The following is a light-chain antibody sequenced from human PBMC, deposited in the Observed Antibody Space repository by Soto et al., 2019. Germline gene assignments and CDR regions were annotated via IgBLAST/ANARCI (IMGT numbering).Light chain of an antibody. CDR3: NSYTSSSTYV. Sequence: SALTQPASVSGSPGQSITISCTGTSSDVGGSNYVSWYQQHPGKAPKLIIFDVSHRPSGFSNRFSGSKSGNTASLTISGLQAEDEADYYCNSYTSSSTYVFGSGTKVTVL. CDR2: DVS. V-gene: IGLV2-14*03. CDR1: SSDVGGSNY. J-gene: IGLJ1*01.